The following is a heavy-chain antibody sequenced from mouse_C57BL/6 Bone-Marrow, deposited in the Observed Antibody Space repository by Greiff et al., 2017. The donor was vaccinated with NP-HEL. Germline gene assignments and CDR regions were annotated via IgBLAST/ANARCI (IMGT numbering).Heavy chain of an antibody. D-gene: IGHD3-2*02. J-gene: IGHJ2*01. CDR3: ARDSSGYVDY. CDR2: IHPNSGST. CDR1: GYTFTSYW. Sequence: VQLQQSGAELVKPGASVKLSCKASGYTFTSYWMHWVKQRPGQGLEWIGMIHPNSGSTNYNEKFKSKATLTVDKSSSTAYMQLSSLTSEDSAVYYCARDSSGYVDYWGQGTTLTVSS. V-gene: IGHV1-64*01.